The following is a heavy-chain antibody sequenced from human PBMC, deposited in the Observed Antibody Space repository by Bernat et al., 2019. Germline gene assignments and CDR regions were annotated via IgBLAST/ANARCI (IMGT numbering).Heavy chain of an antibody. D-gene: IGHD6-13*01. V-gene: IGHV3-30-3*01. CDR2: ISYDGSNK. Sequence: QVQLVESGGGVVQPGRSLRLSCAASGFTFSSYAMHWVRQAPGKGLEWVAVISYDGSNKDYADSVKGRFTISRDNSKNTLYLQMNSLRAEDTAVYYGARTKIAADGTWYFDYWGQGTLVTVSS. J-gene: IGHJ4*02. CDR3: ARTKIAADGTWYFDY. CDR1: GFTFSSYA.